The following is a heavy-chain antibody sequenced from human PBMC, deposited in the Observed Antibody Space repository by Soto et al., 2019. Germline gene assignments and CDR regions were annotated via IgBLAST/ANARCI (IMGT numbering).Heavy chain of an antibody. CDR3: AKGGGGFIDY. CDR2: ISYDGSNK. V-gene: IGHV3-30*18. Sequence: SLRLSCAASGFTFSSYGMHWVRQAPGKGLEWVAVISYDGSNKYYADSVKGRFTISRDNSKNTLYLQMNSLRAEDTAVYYCAKGGGGFIDYWGQGTLVTVSS. CDR1: GFTFSSYG. D-gene: IGHD3-10*01. J-gene: IGHJ4*02.